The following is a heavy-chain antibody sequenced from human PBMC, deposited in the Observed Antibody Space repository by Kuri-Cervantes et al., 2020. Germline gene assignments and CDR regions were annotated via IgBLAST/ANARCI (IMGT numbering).Heavy chain of an antibody. D-gene: IGHD3-22*01. Sequence: GGSLRLSCAASGFTFSSYWMSWVRQAPGKGLEWVSGINWNGDGTVYAASVKGRFTISRDNAKNSLYLQVNSLRAEDTALYYCVKDSYYDSSGYYDYWGQGTLVTVSS. J-gene: IGHJ4*02. CDR2: INWNGDGT. CDR1: GFTFSSYW. CDR3: VKDSYYDSSGYYDY. V-gene: IGHV3-20*04.